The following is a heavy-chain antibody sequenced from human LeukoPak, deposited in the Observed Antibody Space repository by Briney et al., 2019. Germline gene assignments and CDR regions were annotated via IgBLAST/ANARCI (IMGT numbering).Heavy chain of an antibody. V-gene: IGHV4-4*09. CDR2: IYTSGST. CDR1: GGSISSYY. CDR3: ARVRRRWLQLFDY. Sequence: SETLSLTCTVSGGSISSYYWSWIRQPPGKGLEWIGYIYTSGSTNYNPSLKSRVTISVDTSKNQFSLKLSSVTAADTAVYYCARVRRRWLQLFDYWGQGTLVTVSS. D-gene: IGHD5-24*01. J-gene: IGHJ4*02.